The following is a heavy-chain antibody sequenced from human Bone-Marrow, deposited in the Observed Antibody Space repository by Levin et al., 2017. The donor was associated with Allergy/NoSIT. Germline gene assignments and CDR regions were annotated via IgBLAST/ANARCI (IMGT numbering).Heavy chain of an antibody. V-gene: IGHV4-31*03. CDR1: GGSISSGGYY. Sequence: KPSETLSLTCTVSGGSISSGGYYWSWIRQHPGKGLEWIGYIYYSGSTYYNPSLKSRVTISVDTSKNQFSLKLSSVTAADTAVYYCARSWYQLLRVAFDIWGQGTMVTVSS. CDR3: ARSWYQLLRVAFDI. D-gene: IGHD2-2*01. CDR2: IYYSGST. J-gene: IGHJ3*02.